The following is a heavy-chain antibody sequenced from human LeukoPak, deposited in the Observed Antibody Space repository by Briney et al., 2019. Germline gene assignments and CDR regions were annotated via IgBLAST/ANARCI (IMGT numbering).Heavy chain of an antibody. V-gene: IGHV3-66*02. CDR3: ARDRSSSWYLDY. CDR1: GFTVSSNY. J-gene: IGHJ4*02. CDR2: IYSGGST. D-gene: IGHD6-13*01. Sequence: GGSLRLSCAASGFTVSSNYMSWVRQAPGKGLEWVSVIYSGGSTYYADSVKGRFTISRDNSKNTLYLQMNSLRAEDTAVYYGARDRSSSWYLDYWGQGTLVTVSS.